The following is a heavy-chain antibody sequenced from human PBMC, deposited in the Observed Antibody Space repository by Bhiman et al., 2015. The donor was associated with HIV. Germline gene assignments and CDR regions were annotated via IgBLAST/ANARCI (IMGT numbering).Heavy chain of an antibody. J-gene: IGHJ2*01. CDR3: ARGLEQLVHGRYFDL. Sequence: EVQLVESGGGLVQPGRSLRLSCAASGFTFDDYAMHWVRQAPGKGLEWVSGINWNGGSTGYADSVKGRFTISRDNAKNSLYLQMNSLRAEDTALYYCARGLEQLVHGRYFDLWGPWHPGHCLL. CDR2: INWNGGST. D-gene: IGHD6-13*01. CDR1: GFTFDDYA. V-gene: IGHV3-9*01.